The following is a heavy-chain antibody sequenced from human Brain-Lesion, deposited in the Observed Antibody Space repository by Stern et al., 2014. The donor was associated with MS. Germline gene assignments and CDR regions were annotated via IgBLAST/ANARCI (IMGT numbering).Heavy chain of an antibody. CDR2: ISVGPDYI. CDR3: ARVDCSGTNCFYYYYGMDV. V-gene: IGHV3-21*01. CDR1: GFTFNYYS. J-gene: IGHJ6*02. D-gene: IGHD2-2*01. Sequence: VHLAESGAGLLKPGASLRPPCEASGFTFNYYSMNRVRPAPGQGLESTPSISVGPDYIHYADSVKGRFTISRDNAKNSLFLQMNTLRAEDTGVYYCARVDCSGTNCFYYYYGMDVWGQGTTVTVSS.